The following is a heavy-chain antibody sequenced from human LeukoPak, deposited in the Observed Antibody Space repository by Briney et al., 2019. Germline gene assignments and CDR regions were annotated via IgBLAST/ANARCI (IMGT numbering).Heavy chain of an antibody. CDR1: GASVKSDY. Sequence: SETLSLTCSVSGASVKSDYWSWIRQSPGKGLEWIANVYYSGSTNYNPSLKSRVTISVDASKNQISLKLSSVTAADTAVYYCARGASGSYLAYYYYMDVWGKGTTVTVSS. CDR3: ARGASGSYLAYYYYMDV. CDR2: VYYSGST. D-gene: IGHD1-26*01. J-gene: IGHJ6*03. V-gene: IGHV4-59*08.